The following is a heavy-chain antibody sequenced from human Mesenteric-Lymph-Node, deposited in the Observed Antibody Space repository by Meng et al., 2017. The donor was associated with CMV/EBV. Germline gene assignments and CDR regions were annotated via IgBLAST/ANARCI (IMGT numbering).Heavy chain of an antibody. CDR2: AYSDGINT. CDR3: TKDSSSSLDY. Sequence: LSCAASGCIFSNHAMGWVRQGPGKGLEWVSVAYSDGINTDHADSVKGRFIVSRDNSKNTLYLQMNSLRVDDTAVYYCTKDSSSSLDYWGQGTLVTVSS. J-gene: IGHJ4*02. CDR1: GCIFSNHA. D-gene: IGHD6-6*01. V-gene: IGHV3-23*03.